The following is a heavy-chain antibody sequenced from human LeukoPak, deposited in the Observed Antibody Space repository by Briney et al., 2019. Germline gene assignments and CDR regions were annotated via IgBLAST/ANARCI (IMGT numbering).Heavy chain of an antibody. CDR2: ISYDGSNK. CDR1: GFTFSSYS. J-gene: IGHJ4*02. D-gene: IGHD3-10*01. CDR3: ASPSMVRGVIIYFDY. V-gene: IGHV3-30*03. Sequence: AGGSLRLSCAASGFTFSSYSMHWVRQAPDKGLEWVAVISYDGSNKYYADSVKGRFTISRDNSKNTLYLQMNSLRAEDTAVYYCASPSMVRGVIIYFDYWGQGTLVTVSS.